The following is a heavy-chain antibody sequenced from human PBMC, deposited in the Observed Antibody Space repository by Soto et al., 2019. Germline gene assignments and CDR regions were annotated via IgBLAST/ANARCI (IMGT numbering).Heavy chain of an antibody. D-gene: IGHD5-12*01. CDR1: GGSISSYY. V-gene: IGHV4-59*08. CDR2: IYYSGST. CDR3: ARYSGYIHSFDY. Sequence: PSETLSLTCTVSGGSISSYYWSWIRQPPGKGPEWIGYIYYSGSTNYNPSLKSRVTISVDTSKNQFSLKLSSVTAADTAVYYCARYSGYIHSFDYWGQGTLVTVSS. J-gene: IGHJ4*02.